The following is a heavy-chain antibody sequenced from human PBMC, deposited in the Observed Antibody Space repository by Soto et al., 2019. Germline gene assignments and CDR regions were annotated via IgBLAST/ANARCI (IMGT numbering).Heavy chain of an antibody. D-gene: IGHD3-10*01. V-gene: IGHV4-59*11. Sequence: PSVPLCLTSAVSGLKSISHDGSWIRQPPRKGLEWIGYIYYSGSTNYNPSLKSRVTISVDTSKNQFSLKLSSVTAADTAVYYCAREQNYGSGSYRYNWFDPWGQGTLVTVSS. CDR3: AREQNYGSGSYRYNWFDP. CDR1: GLKSISHD. CDR2: IYYSGST. J-gene: IGHJ5*02.